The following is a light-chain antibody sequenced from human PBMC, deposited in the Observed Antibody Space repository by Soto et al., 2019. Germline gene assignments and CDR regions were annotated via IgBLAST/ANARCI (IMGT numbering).Light chain of an antibody. CDR2: AAS. V-gene: IGKV1-17*01. CDR3: LQYNSYTKT. J-gene: IGKJ1*01. Sequence: DIQMTQSPSSLSASVGDRVTITCRASQGIGNDLGWHQQKPGKAPKRLNYAASTLQSGVPSRFSGSGSGTEFTLTISSLEPQHFATCSCLQYNSYTKTFGQGTNVEIK. CDR1: QGIGND.